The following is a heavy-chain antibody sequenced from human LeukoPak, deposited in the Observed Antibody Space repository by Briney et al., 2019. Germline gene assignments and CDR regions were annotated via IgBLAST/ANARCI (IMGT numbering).Heavy chain of an antibody. D-gene: IGHD3-10*01. CDR1: GVTFSSYW. V-gene: IGHV3-7*03. CDR2: IKEDGSEK. J-gene: IGHJ4*02. CDR3: AKGGFGELLISSGFDY. Sequence: PGGSLRLSCAASGVTFSSYWMSWVRQAPGKGLEWVANIKEDGSEKYYVDSVKGRFTISRDNAKTSVYLQMNSLRAEDTASYYCAKGGFGELLISSGFDYWGQGTLVTVSS.